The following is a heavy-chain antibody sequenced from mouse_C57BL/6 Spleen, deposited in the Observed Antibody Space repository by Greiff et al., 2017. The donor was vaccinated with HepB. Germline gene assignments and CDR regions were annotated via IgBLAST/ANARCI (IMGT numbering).Heavy chain of an antibody. Sequence: EVKLVESGPGLVKPSQSLSLTCSVTGYSITSGYYWNWIRQFPGNKLEWMGYISYDGSNNYNPSLKNRISITRDTSKNQFFLQLNSVTTEDTATYYCANNYAPYWGQGTSVTVSS. V-gene: IGHV3-6*01. D-gene: IGHD1-3*01. CDR3: ANNYAPY. CDR2: ISYDGSN. CDR1: GYSITSGYY. J-gene: IGHJ4*01.